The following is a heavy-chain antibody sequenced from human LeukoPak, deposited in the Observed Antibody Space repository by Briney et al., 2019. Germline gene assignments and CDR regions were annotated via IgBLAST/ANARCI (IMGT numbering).Heavy chain of an antibody. CDR3: ARGATGAERYYYYYMDV. Sequence: GASVKVSCKASGYTFTSYDINWVRQAPGQGLEWMGGIIPIFGTANYAQKFQGRVTITADKSTSTAYMELSSLRSEDTAVYYCARGATGAERYYYYYMDVWGKGPRSPSP. D-gene: IGHD7-27*01. J-gene: IGHJ6*03. V-gene: IGHV1-69*06. CDR1: GYTFTSYD. CDR2: IIPIFGTA.